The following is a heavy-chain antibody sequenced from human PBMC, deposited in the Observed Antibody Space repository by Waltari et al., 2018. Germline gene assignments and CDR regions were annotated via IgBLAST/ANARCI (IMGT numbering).Heavy chain of an antibody. V-gene: IGHV4-39*01. D-gene: IGHD2-15*01. CDR3: ARPGRVGGGSLMGLDY. CDR2: FSYDANT. CDR1: GGSISSTSYY. J-gene: IGHJ4*02. Sequence: QLQLQESGPGLVKPSETLSLPCSVSGGSISSTSYYWGWIRQPPGKGLEWIGSFSYDANTNYIPSLKSRNTISGDTSKNQFSLQLRSVPAADTAIYYCARPGRVGGGSLMGLDYWGQGTLVTVSS.